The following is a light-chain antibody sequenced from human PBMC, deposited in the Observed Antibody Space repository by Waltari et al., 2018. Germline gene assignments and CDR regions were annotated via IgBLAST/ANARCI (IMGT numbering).Light chain of an antibody. J-gene: IGKJ1*01. CDR1: QSASKW. CDR3: QQYNLFPWT. V-gene: IGKV1-5*03. CDR2: KTS. Sequence: DIHMTQSPSTLSASIGERVPITCRASQSASKWLAWYQQKPGKAPKLLIDKTSTLNAEVPSRFSGSGSGTEFTLTISSLQPEDFATYYCQQYNLFPWTFGQGTKVEVK.